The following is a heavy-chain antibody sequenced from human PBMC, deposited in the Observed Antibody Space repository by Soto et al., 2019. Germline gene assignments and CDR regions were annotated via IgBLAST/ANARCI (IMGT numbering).Heavy chain of an antibody. CDR3: ARDRAAAGSYYYYGMDV. J-gene: IGHJ6*02. Sequence: GESLKISCKGSGYSFTSYWIGWVRQMPGKGLEWMGIIYPGDSDTRYSPSFQGQVTISADKSISTAYLQWSSLKASDTAMYYCARDRAAAGSYYYYGMDVWGQGTTVTVSS. D-gene: IGHD6-13*01. CDR1: GYSFTSYW. CDR2: IYPGDSDT. V-gene: IGHV5-51*01.